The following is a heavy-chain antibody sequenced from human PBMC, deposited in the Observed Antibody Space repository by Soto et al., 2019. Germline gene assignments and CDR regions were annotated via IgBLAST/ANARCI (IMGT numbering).Heavy chain of an antibody. Sequence: GGSLRLSCAASGFTFSSYGMHWVRQAPGKGLEWVAVIWYDGSNKYYADSVKGRFTISRDNSKNTLYLQMNSLRAEDTAVYYCARDVHPPRSWPTYYFDYWGQGTLVTVSS. V-gene: IGHV3-33*01. CDR1: GFTFSSYG. J-gene: IGHJ4*02. D-gene: IGHD6-13*01. CDR2: IWYDGSNK. CDR3: ARDVHPPRSWPTYYFDY.